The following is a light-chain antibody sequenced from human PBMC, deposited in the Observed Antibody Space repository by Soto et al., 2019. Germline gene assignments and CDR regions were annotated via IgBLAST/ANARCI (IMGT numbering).Light chain of an antibody. CDR2: AAS. CDR1: QSIDNY. Sequence: DIQMTQSPSSLSASVGDRVTITCRASQSIDNYLNWYQQKPGKAPNLLIYAASTLLSGVPSRFSGRGSGTHFTLTISSLQPEDFATYYGQQSYSSPATFGQGTKVDIK. CDR3: QQSYSSPAT. V-gene: IGKV1-39*01. J-gene: IGKJ1*01.